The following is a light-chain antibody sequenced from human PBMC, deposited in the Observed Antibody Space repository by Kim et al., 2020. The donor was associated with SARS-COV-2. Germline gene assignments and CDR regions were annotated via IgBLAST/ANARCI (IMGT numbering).Light chain of an antibody. V-gene: IGLV2-8*01. Sequence: QSALTQPPSASGSPGQSVTISCTGTSSDVGGYDYVSWYQQHPGKAPKLMIYDVRKRPSGVPDRFSGSKSGNTASLTVSGLQAEDEADYYCSSFVGSNNWVFGGGTQLTVL. CDR2: DVR. J-gene: IGLJ3*02. CDR1: SSDVGGYDY. CDR3: SSFVGSNNWV.